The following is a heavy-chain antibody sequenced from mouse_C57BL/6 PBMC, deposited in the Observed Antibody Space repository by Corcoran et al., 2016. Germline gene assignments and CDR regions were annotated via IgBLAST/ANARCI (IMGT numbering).Heavy chain of an antibody. Sequence: DVQLQESGPGLVKPSQSLSLTCSVTGYSITSGYYWNWIRQFPGNKLEWMGYISYDGSNNYNPSLKNRISITRDTSKNQFFLKLNSVTTEDTATYYCARDGDYAAYWCQGTLVTVSA. D-gene: IGHD2-13*01. CDR1: GYSITSGYY. CDR2: ISYDGSN. J-gene: IGHJ3*01. V-gene: IGHV3-6*01. CDR3: ARDGDYAAY.